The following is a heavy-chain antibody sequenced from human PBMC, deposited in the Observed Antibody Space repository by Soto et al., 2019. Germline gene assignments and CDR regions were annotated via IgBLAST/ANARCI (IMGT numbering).Heavy chain of an antibody. D-gene: IGHD3-10*01. Sequence: NPSETLSLTCAVSGGSISSGGYSWSWIRQPPGKGLEWIGYIYHSGSTYYNPSLKSRVTISVDRSKNQFSLKLSSVTAADTAVYYCASSSSGNFDYWGQGTLVTVSS. CDR3: ASSSSGNFDY. CDR2: IYHSGST. J-gene: IGHJ4*02. V-gene: IGHV4-30-2*01. CDR1: GGSISSGGYS.